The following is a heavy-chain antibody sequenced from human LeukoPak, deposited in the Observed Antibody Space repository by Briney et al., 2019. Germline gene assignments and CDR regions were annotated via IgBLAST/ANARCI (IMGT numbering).Heavy chain of an antibody. J-gene: IGHJ3*02. CDR1: GGSISSGDYY. CDR2: IYYSGGT. Sequence: PSETLSLTCTVSGGSISSGDYYWSWIRQPPGKGLEWIGYIYYSGGTYYNPSLKSRVTISVDTSKNQFSLKLSSVTAADTAVYYCARGGSELPLSAFDIWGQGTMVTVSS. CDR3: ARGGSELPLSAFDI. V-gene: IGHV4-30-4*01. D-gene: IGHD2-15*01.